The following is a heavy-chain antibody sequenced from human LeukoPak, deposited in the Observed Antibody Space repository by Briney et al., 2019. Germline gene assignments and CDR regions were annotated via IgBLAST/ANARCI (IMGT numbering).Heavy chain of an antibody. CDR1: GYTLTSYY. Sequence: ASVKVSCKASGYTLTSYYMHWVRQAPGQGLEWMGIINPSGGSTSYAQKFQGRVTMTRDMSTSTVYMELSSLRSEDTAVYYCARVGLVEGTAMVNARMGLDYWGQGTLVTVSS. V-gene: IGHV1-46*01. J-gene: IGHJ4*02. D-gene: IGHD5-18*01. CDR2: INPSGGST. CDR3: ARVGLVEGTAMVNARMGLDY.